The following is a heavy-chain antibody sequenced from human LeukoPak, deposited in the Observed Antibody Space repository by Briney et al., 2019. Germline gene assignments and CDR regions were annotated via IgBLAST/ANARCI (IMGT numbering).Heavy chain of an antibody. CDR3: ASSIRYSGYEADY. D-gene: IGHD5-12*01. CDR2: IYHSGST. J-gene: IGHJ4*02. V-gene: IGHV4-4*02. Sequence: PSETLSLTCAVSGGSISSSNWWSWVRQPPGKGLEWIGEIYHSGSTNYNPSLKSRVTISVDKSRSQFSLMLSSVTAADTAVYYCASSIRYSGYEADYWGQGTLVTVSS. CDR1: GGSISSSNW.